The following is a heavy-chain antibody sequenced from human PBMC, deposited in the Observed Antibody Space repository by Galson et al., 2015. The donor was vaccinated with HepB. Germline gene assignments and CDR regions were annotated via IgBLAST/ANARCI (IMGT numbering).Heavy chain of an antibody. D-gene: IGHD1-26*01. CDR3: ARDRWELLTVAAFDI. CDR2: ISAYNGNT. CDR1: GYTFTSYG. Sequence: SVKVSCKASGYTFTSYGISRVRQAPGQGLEWMGWISAYNGNTNYAQKLQGRVTMTTDTSTSTAYMELRSLRSDDTAVYYCARDRWELLTVAAFDIWGQGTMVTVSS. J-gene: IGHJ3*02. V-gene: IGHV1-18*04.